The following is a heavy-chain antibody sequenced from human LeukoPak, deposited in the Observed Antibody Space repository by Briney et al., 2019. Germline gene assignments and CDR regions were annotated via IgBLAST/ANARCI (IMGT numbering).Heavy chain of an antibody. CDR2: FYYSGIT. CDR3: ARGIVVVPAAIGVLSLWFDP. V-gene: IGHV4-31*03. J-gene: IGHJ5*02. Sequence: SQTLSLTCTVSGRSISSGGYYWSWIRQHAGKGLEWLGYFYYSGITYYNPSLKSRVTLSVDTSKNQFSLKLSSVTAADTAVHYCARGIVVVPAAIGVLSLWFDPWGQGTLVTVSS. CDR1: GRSISSGGYY. D-gene: IGHD2-2*02.